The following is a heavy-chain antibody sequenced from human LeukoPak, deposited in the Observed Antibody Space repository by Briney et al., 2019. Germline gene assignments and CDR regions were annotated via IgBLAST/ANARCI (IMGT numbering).Heavy chain of an antibody. J-gene: IGHJ4*02. D-gene: IGHD6-6*01. CDR3: AREYSSWFDY. CDR2: INSDGRTA. Sequence: PGGSLRLSCAASGFTFSSYGMHWGRQAPGKGLVWVSRINSDGRTANYADSVRGRFTISRDNAKNTLYLQMNSLRAEDTAVYYCAREYSSWFDYWGAESLGTVSS. CDR1: GFTFSSYG. V-gene: IGHV3-74*01.